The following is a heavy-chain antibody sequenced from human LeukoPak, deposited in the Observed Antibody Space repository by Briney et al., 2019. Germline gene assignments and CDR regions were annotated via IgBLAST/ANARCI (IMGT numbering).Heavy chain of an antibody. V-gene: IGHV3-74*01. CDR3: AQSGGMDV. J-gene: IGHJ6*02. Sequence: PGGSLRLSCAASGFTFSRFWMHWVRQVPGKGLVWVSRISGDGSSTTYADSVKGRFTISRDNSKNTLYLQINSLRAEDTAVYYCAQSGGMDVWGQGTTVTASS. CDR2: ISGDGSST. CDR1: GFTFSRFW.